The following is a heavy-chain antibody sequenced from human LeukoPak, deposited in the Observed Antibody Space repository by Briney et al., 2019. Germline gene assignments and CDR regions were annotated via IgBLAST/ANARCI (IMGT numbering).Heavy chain of an antibody. Sequence: PGGSLRLSCAASGFTFSTSWMSWVRQAPGKGLEWVANMKPDGSEKYYVDSVKGRFTISRDNSKNTLYLQMNSLRAEDTAVYYCAKDRYQLLPTFDSWGQGTLVTVSS. CDR1: GFTFSTSW. V-gene: IGHV3-7*03. CDR2: MKPDGSEK. D-gene: IGHD2-2*01. CDR3: AKDRYQLLPTFDS. J-gene: IGHJ4*02.